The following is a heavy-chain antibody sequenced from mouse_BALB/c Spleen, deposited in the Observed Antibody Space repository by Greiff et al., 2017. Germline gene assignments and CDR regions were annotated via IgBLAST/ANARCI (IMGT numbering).Heavy chain of an antibody. CDR1: GYSITSGYY. J-gene: IGHJ2*01. CDR2: ISYDGSN. D-gene: IGHD2-4*01. CDR3: ALSTMITKTYYFDY. V-gene: IGHV3-6*02. Sequence: EVQLVESGPGLVKPSQSLSLTCSVTGYSITSGYYWNWIRQFPGNKLEWMGYISYDGSNNYNPSLKNRISITRDTSKNQFFLKLNSVTTEDTATYYCALSTMITKTYYFDYWGQGTTLTVSS.